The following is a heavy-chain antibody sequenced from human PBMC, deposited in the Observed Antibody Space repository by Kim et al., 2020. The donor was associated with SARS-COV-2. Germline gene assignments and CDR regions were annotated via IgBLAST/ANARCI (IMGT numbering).Heavy chain of an antibody. D-gene: IGHD2-21*02. V-gene: IGHV3-7*01. CDR2: VNRDGSQK. CDR3: ARDGGDPFSSTSNS. CDR1: GFVVSASA. Sequence: GGSLRRSCAASGFVVSASAMSWVRQSPGKGLEWVANVNRDGSQKHYVDSVKGRFTISRDNAKNSLYLQMNSLRPEDTGVYYCARDGGDPFSSTSNSWGQG. J-gene: IGHJ4*02.